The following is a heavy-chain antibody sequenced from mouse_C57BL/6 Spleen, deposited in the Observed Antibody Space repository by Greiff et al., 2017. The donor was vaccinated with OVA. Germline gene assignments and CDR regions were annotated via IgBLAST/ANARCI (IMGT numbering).Heavy chain of an antibody. J-gene: IGHJ2*01. CDR3: ARGGNEYYLDY. CDR2: INPGSGGT. Sequence: QVQLQQSGAELVRPGTSVKVSCKASGYAFTNYLIEWVKQRPGQGLEWIGVINPGSGGTNYTEKFKGKATLTADKSSSTAYMQLSSLTSEDSAVYFCARGGNEYYLDYWGQGTTLTVSS. V-gene: IGHV1-54*01. CDR1: GYAFTNYL.